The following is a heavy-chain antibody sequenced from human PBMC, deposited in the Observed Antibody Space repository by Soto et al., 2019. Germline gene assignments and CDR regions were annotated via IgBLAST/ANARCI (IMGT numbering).Heavy chain of an antibody. J-gene: IGHJ4*02. CDR3: VRGRYGSEIH. D-gene: IGHD3-10*01. Sequence: EVRLVESGGGLVQPGGSLRLSCAAFGFTVSSNYMTWVRLAPGKGLEWVSLVYSGGATHYAASVKGRFTSSTHSSQNTLFLQMNSLRTEDTAIYYCVRGRYGSEIHWGQGTKVTVSS. CDR2: VYSGGAT. V-gene: IGHV3-53*04. CDR1: GFTVSSNY.